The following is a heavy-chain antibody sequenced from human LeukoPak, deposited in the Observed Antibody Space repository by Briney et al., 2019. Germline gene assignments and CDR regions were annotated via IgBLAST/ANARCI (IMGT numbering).Heavy chain of an antibody. J-gene: IGHJ4*02. V-gene: IGHV1-8*01. CDR1: GYTFTSYD. CDR2: MNPNSGNT. Sequence: GASVKVSCKASGYTFTSYDINWVRQAPGQGLEWMGWMNPNSGNTGYAQKFQGRVTMTRNTSISTAYMELSSLRSEDTAVYYCARSYDYGDYCFDYWGQGTLVTVSS. D-gene: IGHD4-17*01. CDR3: ARSYDYGDYCFDY.